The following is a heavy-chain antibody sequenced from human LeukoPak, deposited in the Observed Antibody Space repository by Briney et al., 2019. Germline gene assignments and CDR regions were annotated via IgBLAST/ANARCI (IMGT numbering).Heavy chain of an antibody. D-gene: IGHD3-3*01. CDR3: ARGLYDFWSGYYLGCWFDP. J-gene: IGHJ5*02. Sequence: ASVKVSCKASGYTFTSYDINWVRQATGQGLEWMGWMNPNSGNTGYAQKFQGRVTMTRNTSISTAYMELSSLRFEDTAVYYCARGLYDFWSGYYLGCWFDPWGQGTLVTVSS. CDR2: MNPNSGNT. CDR1: GYTFTSYD. V-gene: IGHV1-8*01.